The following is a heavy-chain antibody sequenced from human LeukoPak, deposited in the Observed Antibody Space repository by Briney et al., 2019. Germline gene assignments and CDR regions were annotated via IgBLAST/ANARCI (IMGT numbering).Heavy chain of an antibody. CDR2: IYYSGST. CDR1: GGSISSGGYY. D-gene: IGHD5-18*01. Sequence: SQTLSLTCTVSGGSISSGGYYWSWIRQHPGKGLEWIVYIYYSGSTYYNPSLKSRPTISVDTSKNQFSLKLSSVTAADTAVYYCAITRNIAMPISYYYYGVDVWGQGTTVTVSS. V-gene: IGHV4-31*03. CDR3: AITRNIAMPISYYYYGVDV. J-gene: IGHJ6*02.